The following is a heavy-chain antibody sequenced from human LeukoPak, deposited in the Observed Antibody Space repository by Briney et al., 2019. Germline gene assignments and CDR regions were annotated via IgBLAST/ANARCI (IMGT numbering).Heavy chain of an antibody. CDR3: ARGGLYANIRYDY. CDR2: IYTGANA. Sequence: PSETLSLTCTVSGGSVINYYWTWIRQLPGKGLEWIGYIYTGANAEYNPSLRSRVTISVDTSKNQFSLNLNSATTADTAVYYCARGGLYANIRYDYWGQGALVTVSS. D-gene: IGHD3/OR15-3a*01. V-gene: IGHV4-59*02. CDR1: GGSVINYY. J-gene: IGHJ4*02.